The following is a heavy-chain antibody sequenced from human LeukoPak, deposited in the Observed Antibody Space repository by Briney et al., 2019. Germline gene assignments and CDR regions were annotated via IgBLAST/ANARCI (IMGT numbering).Heavy chain of an antibody. CDR1: GYTFTGYY. CDR3: ARVSSDDSSGYYSYYYYYGMDV. J-gene: IGHJ6*02. D-gene: IGHD3-22*01. CDR2: INPNSGGT. Sequence: ASVKVSCKASGYTFTGYYMHWVRQAPGQGLEWMGWINPNSGGTNYAQKFQGRVIMTRDTSISTAYMELSRLRSDDTAVYYCARVSSDDSSGYYSYYYYYGMDVWGQGTTVTVSS. V-gene: IGHV1-2*02.